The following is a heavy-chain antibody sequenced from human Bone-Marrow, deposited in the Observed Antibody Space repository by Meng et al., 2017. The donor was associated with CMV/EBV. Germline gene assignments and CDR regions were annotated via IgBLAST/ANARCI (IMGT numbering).Heavy chain of an antibody. CDR3: ARDGGSTFFDY. J-gene: IGHJ4*02. D-gene: IGHD3-16*01. CDR2: INGDATRT. Sequence: GGSLRLSCAASGFTFSSYWMHWVRQAPGKGLVWVSRINGDATRTSYVDSVEGRFTITRDNAKNTVHLQMNSLGVEDTAVYYCARDGGSTFFDYWGQGVLVTVSS. CDR1: GFTFSSYW. V-gene: IGHV3-74*01.